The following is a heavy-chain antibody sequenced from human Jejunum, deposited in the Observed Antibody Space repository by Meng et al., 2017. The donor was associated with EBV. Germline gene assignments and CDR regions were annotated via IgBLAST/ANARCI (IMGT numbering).Heavy chain of an antibody. Sequence: PPQEPGHGLVKPSAPLPLHCTVSGGSVNSGNVFWSWIRQPPGKGLEWIGYIYYSGSTNYIPSLKSRVTISLDTSKTQFSLKLSSVTAADTAVYYCAGLRYSGYDRAFDYWGQGALVTVSS. V-gene: IGHV4-61*01. J-gene: IGHJ4*02. CDR2: IYYSGST. CDR1: GGSVNSGNVF. D-gene: IGHD5-12*01. CDR3: AGLRYSGYDRAFDY.